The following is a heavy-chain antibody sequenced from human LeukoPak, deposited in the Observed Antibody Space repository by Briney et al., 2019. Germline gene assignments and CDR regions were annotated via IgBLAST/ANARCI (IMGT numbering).Heavy chain of an antibody. CDR1: GFTFSSYA. V-gene: IGHV3-23*01. J-gene: IGHJ6*01. CDR2: ISGSGGSA. D-gene: IGHD1-26*01. CDR3: AKMKGHPLPKYYMDV. Sequence: GGSLRLSCAAYGFTFSSYAMSWVRQAPGKGLEWVSAISGSGGSAYYADSVKGRFTISRDNSKNTLYLEMNSLRAEDTAIYYCAKMKGHPLPKYYMDVWGQGTTVTVSS.